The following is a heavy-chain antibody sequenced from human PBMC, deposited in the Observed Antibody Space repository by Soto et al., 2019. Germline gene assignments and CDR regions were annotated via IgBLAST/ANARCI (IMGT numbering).Heavy chain of an antibody. Sequence: QVQLQQWGAGLLKPSETLSLTCAVYGGSFSGYYWSWIRQPPGKGLEWIGEINHSGSTNYNPSLKSRVTISVDTSKNQFSLKLSSVTAADTAVYYCARFPFRMTTVTTGDYWGQGTLVTVSS. J-gene: IGHJ4*02. CDR1: GGSFSGYY. CDR3: ARFPFRMTTVTTGDY. D-gene: IGHD4-17*01. V-gene: IGHV4-34*01. CDR2: INHSGST.